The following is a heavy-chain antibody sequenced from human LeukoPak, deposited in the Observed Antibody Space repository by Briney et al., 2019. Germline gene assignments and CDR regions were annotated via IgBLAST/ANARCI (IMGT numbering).Heavy chain of an antibody. CDR2: IYTSGST. V-gene: IGHV4-4*07. J-gene: IGHJ5*02. Sequence: SETLSLTCTVSGGSISSYYWSWIRQPAGKGLEWIGCIYTSGSTNYNPSLKSRVTMSVDTSKNQFSLKLSSVTAADTAVYYCARSSITMQENWFDPWGQGTLVTVSS. D-gene: IGHD3-10*01. CDR3: ARSSITMQENWFDP. CDR1: GGSISSYY.